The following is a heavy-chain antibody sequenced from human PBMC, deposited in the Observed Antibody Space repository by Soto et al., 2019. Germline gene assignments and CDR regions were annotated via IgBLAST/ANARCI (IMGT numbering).Heavy chain of an antibody. J-gene: IGHJ4*02. V-gene: IGHV5-51*01. CDR3: ARQIYDSDTGPNFQYYFDS. D-gene: IGHD3-22*01. CDR1: GYTFTDYW. Sequence: PGESLKISCKGSGYTFTDYWIGWVRQLPGNGLEWMGIIYPGDSDTRYSPSFQGHVTITVDKSITTVFLQWSSLRASDTAMYYCARQIYDSDTGPNFQYYFDSWGQGTPVTVSS. CDR2: IYPGDSDT.